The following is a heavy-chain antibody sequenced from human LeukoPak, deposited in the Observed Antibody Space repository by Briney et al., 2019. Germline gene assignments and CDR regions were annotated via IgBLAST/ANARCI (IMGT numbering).Heavy chain of an antibody. CDR1: GGSISSSSYY. V-gene: IGHV4-39*01. Sequence: PSETLSLTCTVSGGSISSSSYYWGWIRQPPGKGLEWIGIIYYSGSTYYNPSLKSRLTISVDTPKNQSSLKLSSVTATDTAVYYCARRGYCSSTSCYEYWFDPWGQGALVTVSS. CDR3: ARRGYCSSTSCYEYWFDP. CDR2: IYYSGST. D-gene: IGHD2-2*01. J-gene: IGHJ5*02.